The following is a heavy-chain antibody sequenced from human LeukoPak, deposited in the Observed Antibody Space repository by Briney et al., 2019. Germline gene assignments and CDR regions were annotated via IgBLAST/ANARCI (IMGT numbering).Heavy chain of an antibody. D-gene: IGHD5-18*01. J-gene: IGHJ4*02. CDR2: ISAYNGNT. CDR3: ARLFLHSTFDY. V-gene: IGHV1-18*01. CDR1: GYTFTSYG. Sequence: ASVKVSCKASGYTFTSYGISWVRQAPGQGLEWMGLISAYNGNTNYAQKLQGRVNMTTDTSTSTGYMELRSLRSDDTGVYCCARLFLHSTFDYWGQGTLVTVSS.